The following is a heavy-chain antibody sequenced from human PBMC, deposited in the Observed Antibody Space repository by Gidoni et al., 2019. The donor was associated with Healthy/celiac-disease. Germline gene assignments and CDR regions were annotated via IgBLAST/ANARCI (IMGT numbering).Heavy chain of an antibody. CDR1: GGSFSGYY. J-gene: IGHJ6*03. Sequence: QVQLQQWGAGLLKPSETLSLTCAVYGGSFSGYYWSWIRQPPGKGLEWIGEMNHSGSTNYNPSLKSRVTISVDTSKNQFSLKLSSVTAADTAVYYCARGRYSYGYNYYYYMDVWGKGTTVTVSS. V-gene: IGHV4-34*01. CDR2: MNHSGST. CDR3: ARGRYSYGYNYYYYMDV. D-gene: IGHD5-18*01.